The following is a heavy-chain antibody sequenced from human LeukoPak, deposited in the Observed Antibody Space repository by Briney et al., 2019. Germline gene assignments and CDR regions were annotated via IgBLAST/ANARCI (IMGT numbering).Heavy chain of an antibody. V-gene: IGHV1-46*01. Sequence: ASVKVSCKASGYTFTSYYMHWVRQAPGQGLEWMGIINPGGGSTSYAQKFQGRVTMTRDTSTSTVYMELSSLRSEDTAVYYCARGAPVLHDSSGYPVNLDYWGQGTLVTVSS. CDR1: GYTFTSYY. CDR2: INPGGGST. J-gene: IGHJ4*02. CDR3: ARGAPVLHDSSGYPVNLDY. D-gene: IGHD3-22*01.